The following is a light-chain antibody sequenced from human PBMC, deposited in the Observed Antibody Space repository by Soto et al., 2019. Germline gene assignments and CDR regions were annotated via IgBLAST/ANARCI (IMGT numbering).Light chain of an antibody. CDR3: QHYDTSLWT. J-gene: IGKJ1*01. CDR2: VAS. V-gene: IGKV3-20*01. Sequence: EIGLTHSPGTLSLSPGEGATLSCRASQSVSSSYLAWYQQKPGQAPRLLIYVASSRAPGIPDRFSGSGSGTDFTLTISRLEPEDFAVYYCQHYDTSLWTFGQGTKVDIK. CDR1: QSVSSSY.